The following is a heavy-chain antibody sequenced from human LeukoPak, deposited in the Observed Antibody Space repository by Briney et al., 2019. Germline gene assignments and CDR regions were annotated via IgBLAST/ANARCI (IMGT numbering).Heavy chain of an antibody. CDR2: IYYSGST. D-gene: IGHD3-10*01. Sequence: SETLSLTCTVSGGSISSGGYYWSWIRQHPGKGLEWIGYIYYSGSTYYNPSLKSRVTISVDKSKNQFSLKLSSVTAADTAVYYCARDQVLWFGELSNYYYGMDVWGQGTTVTVSS. V-gene: IGHV4-31*03. J-gene: IGHJ6*02. CDR3: ARDQVLWFGELSNYYYGMDV. CDR1: GGSISSGGYY.